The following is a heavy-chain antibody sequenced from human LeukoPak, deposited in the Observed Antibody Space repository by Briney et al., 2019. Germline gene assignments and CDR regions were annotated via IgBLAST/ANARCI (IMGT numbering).Heavy chain of an antibody. CDR2: FRGSGGST. CDR3: AKDLSKPRITMFRGVPSPSDY. CDR1: GFTFSSYA. D-gene: IGHD3-10*01. V-gene: IGHV3-23*01. Sequence: GGSLRLCCAVSGFTFSSYAMSWVRQAPGKGLEWVSAFRGSGGSTYYADCVKGRFTISRDNSKHTLYPQMNSLRAEATAVYYCAKDLSKPRITMFRGVPSPSDYWGQGPLVTVSS. J-gene: IGHJ4*02.